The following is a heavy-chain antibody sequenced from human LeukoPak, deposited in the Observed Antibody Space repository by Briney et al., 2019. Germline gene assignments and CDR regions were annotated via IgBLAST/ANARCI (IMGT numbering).Heavy chain of an antibody. V-gene: IGHV3-23*01. CDR1: GFTFSSYA. Sequence: GGSLRLSCAASGFTFSSYAMSWVRQAPGKGLDWVSAVSGSGGSTNYADSVTGRFTISRDNSKNTLYLQMNSLRAEDTAVYYCAKDRYYDSSGDHYESEQWGQGTLVTVSS. CDR3: AKDRYYDSSGDHYESEQ. CDR2: VSGSGGST. J-gene: IGHJ4*02. D-gene: IGHD3-22*01.